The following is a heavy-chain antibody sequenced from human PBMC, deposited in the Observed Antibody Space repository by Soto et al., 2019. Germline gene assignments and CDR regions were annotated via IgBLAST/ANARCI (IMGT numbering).Heavy chain of an antibody. Sequence: GASVKVSCKASGGTFSSYAISWVRQAPGQGLEWIGWIYPKSGGTNYAQRFQDWVTLTTDTSISTVYMDLTSLKTDDTAVYYCVRENWYYDNWGQGTQVTVSS. CDR1: GGTFSSYA. V-gene: IGHV1-2*04. CDR2: IYPKSGGT. CDR3: VRENWYYDN. D-gene: IGHD1-1*01. J-gene: IGHJ4*02.